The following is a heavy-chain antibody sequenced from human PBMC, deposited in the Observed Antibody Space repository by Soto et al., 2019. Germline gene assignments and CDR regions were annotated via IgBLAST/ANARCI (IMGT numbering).Heavy chain of an antibody. CDR2: ISGYNGNI. V-gene: IGHV1-18*01. CDR1: GYSFNGYG. J-gene: IGHJ6*02. D-gene: IGHD4-17*01. CDR3: ARHGASILNGMDV. Sequence: QDQLVQSGDEVKKPGASVKVSCRASGYSFNGYGLSWVRQAPGQGLEWMGWISGYNGNIKNAQKFQDRVTMTTDTSTSTAYMELRSLRSDDTAVYYCARHGASILNGMDVWGQGTTVTVSS.